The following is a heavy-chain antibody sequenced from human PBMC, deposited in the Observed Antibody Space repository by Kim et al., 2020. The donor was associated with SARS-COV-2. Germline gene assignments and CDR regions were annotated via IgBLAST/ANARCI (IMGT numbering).Heavy chain of an antibody. V-gene: IGHV4-34*01. J-gene: IGHJ4*01. D-gene: IGHD2-2*01. CDR1: GGSFSGYY. CDR2: INHSGST. CDR3: ARSRDCSSTSCYGRFDY. Sequence: SETLSLTCAVYGGSFSGYYWSWIRQPPGKGLEWIGEINHSGSTNYNPSLKSRVTISVDTSKNQFSLKLSSVTAADTAVYYCARSRDCSSTSCYGRFDYWG.